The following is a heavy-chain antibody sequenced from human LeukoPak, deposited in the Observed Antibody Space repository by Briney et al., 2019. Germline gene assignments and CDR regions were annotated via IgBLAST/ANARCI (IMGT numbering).Heavy chain of an antibody. CDR1: GYTFTSYG. V-gene: IGHV1-18*01. CDR3: ARGYCSSTSCYTAIDY. Sequence: GASVKVSCKASGYTFTSYGISWVRQAPGQGLGWMGWISAYNGNTNYAQKLQGRVTMTTDTSTSTAYMELRSLRSDDTAVYYCARGYCSSTSCYTAIDYWGQGTLVTVSS. D-gene: IGHD2-2*02. CDR2: ISAYNGNT. J-gene: IGHJ4*02.